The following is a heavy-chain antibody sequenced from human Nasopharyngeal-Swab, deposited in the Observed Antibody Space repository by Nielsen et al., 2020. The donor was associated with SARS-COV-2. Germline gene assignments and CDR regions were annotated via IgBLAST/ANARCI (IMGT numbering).Heavy chain of an antibody. J-gene: IGHJ6*03. D-gene: IGHD6-19*01. Sequence: WIRQPPGKGLEWIGYIYYSGSTYYNPSLKSRVTISVDTSKNQFSLKLSSVTAADTAVYYCARVLGEQWLVNYYYYMDVWGKGTTVTVPS. CDR2: IYYSGST. CDR3: ARVLGEQWLVNYYYYMDV. V-gene: IGHV4-30-4*01.